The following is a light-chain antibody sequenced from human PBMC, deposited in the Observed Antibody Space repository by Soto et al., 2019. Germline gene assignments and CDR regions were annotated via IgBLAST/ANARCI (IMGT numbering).Light chain of an antibody. J-gene: IGKJ1*01. V-gene: IGKV3-15*01. CDR2: SAS. Sequence: IVLTQSPATLSVSPGERATLSCWASQALDSMVAWYQQKSGQAPRLLIYSASARATGVPARFSGYGSGTDFTLTISSLQAEDRGVYYCQQYKDWPTTFGQGTKVDIK. CDR3: QQYKDWPTT. CDR1: QALDSM.